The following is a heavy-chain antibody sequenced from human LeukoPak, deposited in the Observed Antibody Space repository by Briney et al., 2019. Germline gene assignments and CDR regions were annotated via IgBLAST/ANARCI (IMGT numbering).Heavy chain of an antibody. V-gene: IGHV3-30*02. J-gene: IGHJ4*02. Sequence: PGGSLRLSCAASGFTFSSYGMHWVRQAPGKGLEWVAFIRYDGSNKYYADSVKGRFTISRDNSKNTLYLQMNSLRAEETAVYYCAKGGPESTEFDYWGQGTLVTVSS. CDR3: AKGGPESTEFDY. CDR1: GFTFSSYG. CDR2: IRYDGSNK.